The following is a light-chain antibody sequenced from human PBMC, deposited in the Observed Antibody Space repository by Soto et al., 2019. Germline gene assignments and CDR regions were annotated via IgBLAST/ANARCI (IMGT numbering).Light chain of an antibody. J-gene: IGLJ3*02. CDR1: SSNIGAGYD. CDR3: QSYDSSLSAWV. CDR2: ANS. Sequence: QSVLTQPPSVSGAPGQRVTISCTGSSSNIGAGYDVHWYQQLPETAPKLLMYANSNRPSGVPDRFSGSKSGTSASLAITGLQAEYEADFYCQSYDSSLSAWVFGGGTKLTVL. V-gene: IGLV1-40*01.